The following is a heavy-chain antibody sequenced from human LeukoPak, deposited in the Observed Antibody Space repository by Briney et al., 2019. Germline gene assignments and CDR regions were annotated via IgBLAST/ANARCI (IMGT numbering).Heavy chain of an antibody. CDR3: TTVRYDRPASTDY. Sequence: PGGSLRLSCAASGFTFKNAWMTWVRQAPGKGLEWVGRIKDKGDGGTTDYAAPLNGRLTISRDDSKNTLYLQMESLKTEDTAVYYCTTVRYDRPASTDYWGQGTLVTVSS. CDR1: GFTFKNAW. CDR2: IKDKGDGGTT. D-gene: IGHD3-22*01. V-gene: IGHV3-15*01. J-gene: IGHJ4*02.